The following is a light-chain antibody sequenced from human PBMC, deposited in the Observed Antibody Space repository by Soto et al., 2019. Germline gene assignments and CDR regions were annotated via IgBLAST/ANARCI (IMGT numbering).Light chain of an antibody. CDR1: SSNIGTHYD. Sequence: QAVVTQPPSVSGAPGQRVTISCTGSSSNIGTHYDVHWYQQLPGTAPKLLIYGSSNRPSGVPDRFSGSKSGTSASLAITGLQAEDEADYYCQSYDSSLSGVVFGGGTKLTV. CDR3: QSYDSSLSGVV. V-gene: IGLV1-40*01. CDR2: GSS. J-gene: IGLJ2*01.